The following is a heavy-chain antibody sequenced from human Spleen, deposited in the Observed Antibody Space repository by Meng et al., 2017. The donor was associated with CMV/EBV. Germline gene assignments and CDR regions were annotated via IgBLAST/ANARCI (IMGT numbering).Heavy chain of an antibody. Sequence: ASVKVSCKASEYTFSIYHMHWVRQAPGQGLEWMGIIDPSGGSTSYAQKFQGRVTMTRDTSTSTVYMELSSLRSEDTAVYYCARGGSIVVGPPQFYGMDVWGQGTTVTVSS. V-gene: IGHV1-46*01. J-gene: IGHJ6*02. CDR3: ARGGSIVVGPPQFYGMDV. D-gene: IGHD3-22*01. CDR1: EYTFSIYH. CDR2: IDPSGGST.